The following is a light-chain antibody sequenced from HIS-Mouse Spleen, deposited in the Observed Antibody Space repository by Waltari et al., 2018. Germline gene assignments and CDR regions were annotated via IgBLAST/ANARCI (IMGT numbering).Light chain of an antibody. J-gene: IGLJ3*02. CDR1: SSDVGSYNL. CDR3: CSYAGSSTWV. CDR2: EGS. V-gene: IGLV2-23*01. Sequence: QPALTQPASVSGSPGQSITISCTGTSSDVGSYNLVSWYQQHAGKAPKRMMYEGSKRPSGVSNRFSGSKSGNTASLTIAGLQAEDEADYYCCSYAGSSTWVFGGGTKLTVL.